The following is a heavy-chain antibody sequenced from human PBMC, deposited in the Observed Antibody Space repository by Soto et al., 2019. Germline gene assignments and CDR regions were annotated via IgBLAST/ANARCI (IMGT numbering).Heavy chain of an antibody. J-gene: IGHJ6*02. V-gene: IGHV3-30-3*01. CDR2: ISYDGSNK. CDR1: GFTFSSYA. Sequence: GGSLRLSCAASGFTFSSYAMHWVRQAPGKGLEWVAAISYDGSNKYYADSVKGRFTISRDNSKDTLYLQMNSLRAEDTAVYYCASLIAAAGTAYYYYGMDVWGQGTTVTVSS. D-gene: IGHD6-13*01. CDR3: ASLIAAAGTAYYYYGMDV.